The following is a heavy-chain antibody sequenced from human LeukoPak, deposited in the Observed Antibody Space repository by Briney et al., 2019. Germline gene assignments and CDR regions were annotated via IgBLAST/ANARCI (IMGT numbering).Heavy chain of an antibody. V-gene: IGHV4-4*07. CDR3: ARDRSDLLPYYYYMDV. J-gene: IGHJ6*03. Sequence: PSETLSLTCTVSGVSISSYYWTWIRQPAGKGLEWIGHIYTTGSTNYNPSLKSRVTMSLDTSKNQFSLKLSSVTAADTAVYYCARDRSDLLPYYYYMDVWGKGTTVTISS. CDR1: GVSISSYY. D-gene: IGHD2-15*01. CDR2: IYTTGST.